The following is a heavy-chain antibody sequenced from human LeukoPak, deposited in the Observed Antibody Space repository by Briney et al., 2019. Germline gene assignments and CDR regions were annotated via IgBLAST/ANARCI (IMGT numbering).Heavy chain of an antibody. CDR2: IASDGTI. V-gene: IGHV3-48*03. Sequence: GGSLRLSCSASGFTFSTSEMNWVRQAPGKGLEWVSFIASDGTIYYADSVKGRFTLSRDNSKNTLSLEMNSLRPEDTGVYFCAKDSSSFDFDYWGQGTLVTVSS. CDR3: AKDSSSFDFDY. CDR1: GFTFSTSE. J-gene: IGHJ4*02. D-gene: IGHD6-13*01.